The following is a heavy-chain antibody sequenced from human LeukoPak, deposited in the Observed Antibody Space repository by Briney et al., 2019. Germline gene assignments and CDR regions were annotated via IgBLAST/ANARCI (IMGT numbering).Heavy chain of an antibody. J-gene: IGHJ6*03. CDR3: ARDCCRHTVAGGYYMDV. CDR2: TYYRSNEYN. CDR1: GDSISSNSAA. D-gene: IGHD6-19*01. Sequence: SQTLSLTCAVSGDSISSNSAAWNWIRQSPARGLERLVRTYYRSNEYNDYAGSVKSRLTINPDTSKTQFSLQLNSVTPEDTAVYYCARDCCRHTVAGGYYMDVWGKGTTVTVSS. V-gene: IGHV6-1*01.